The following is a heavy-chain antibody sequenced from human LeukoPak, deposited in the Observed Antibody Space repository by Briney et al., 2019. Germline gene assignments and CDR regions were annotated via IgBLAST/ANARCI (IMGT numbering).Heavy chain of an antibody. J-gene: IGHJ3*02. Sequence: ASVKVSCKVSGYTLTELSIHWVRQAPGKGLGWMGGLDPEDGETIYAQKFQGRLTMTEDTSTDTAYMELSSLKSEDTAVYYCATDSNCGGGSCDAFDIWGQGTMVTVSS. CDR2: LDPEDGET. CDR1: GYTLTELS. CDR3: ATDSNCGGGSCDAFDI. D-gene: IGHD2-15*01. V-gene: IGHV1-24*01.